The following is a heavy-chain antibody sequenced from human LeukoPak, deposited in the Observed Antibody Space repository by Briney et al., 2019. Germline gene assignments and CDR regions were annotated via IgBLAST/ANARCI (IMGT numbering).Heavy chain of an antibody. V-gene: IGHV3-30*18. CDR2: ISYDGSNK. CDR3: AKSLGIGADAFDI. J-gene: IGHJ3*02. D-gene: IGHD7-27*01. CDR1: GFTFSSYG. Sequence: GGSLRLSCAASGFTFSSYGMQWVRQAPGEGLEWVAVISYDGSNKYYADSVKGRFTISRDNSKNTLYLQMNSLRAEDTAVYYCAKSLGIGADAFDIWGQGTMVTVSS.